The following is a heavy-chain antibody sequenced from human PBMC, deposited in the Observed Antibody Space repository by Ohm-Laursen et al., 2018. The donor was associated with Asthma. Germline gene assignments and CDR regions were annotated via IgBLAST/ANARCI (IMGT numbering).Heavy chain of an antibody. D-gene: IGHD4-11*01. V-gene: IGHV3-11*05. Sequence: GSLRLSCSASGFTFSDYYMSWIRLAPGKGLESISYIGPSSRDIMYVDSVKGRFSISRDNARNSLYLQMNNLRAEDTAVYYCSKDPRRLPFWGQGTTVTVSS. J-gene: IGHJ6*02. CDR2: IGPSSRDI. CDR1: GFTFSDYY. CDR3: SKDPRRLPF.